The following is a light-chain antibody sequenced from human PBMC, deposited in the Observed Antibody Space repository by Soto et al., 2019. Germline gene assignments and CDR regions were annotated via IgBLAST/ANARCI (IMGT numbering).Light chain of an antibody. CDR1: SSNIGAGYD. CDR3: QSYDSSLSGFYV. CDR2: GNN. Sequence: GSPGQRITISCTGSSSNIGAGYDVHWYQQLPGTAPKLLIYGNNNRPSGVPDRFSGSKSGTSASLAITGLQAEDEADYYCQSYDSSLSGFYVFGTGTKVTVL. V-gene: IGLV1-40*01. J-gene: IGLJ1*01.